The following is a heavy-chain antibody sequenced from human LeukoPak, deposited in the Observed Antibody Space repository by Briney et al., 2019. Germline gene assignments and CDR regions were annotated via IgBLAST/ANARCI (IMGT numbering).Heavy chain of an antibody. CDR2: INHSGST. Sequence: SSETLSLTCAVYGGSFSGYYWSWIRPPPGKGLEWIGEINHSGSTNYNPSLKSRVTISVDTSKNQFSLKLSSVTAADTAVYYCARESYYYDTAQNAFDIWGQGTMVTVSS. D-gene: IGHD3-22*01. V-gene: IGHV4-34*01. J-gene: IGHJ3*02. CDR3: ARESYYYDTAQNAFDI. CDR1: GGSFSGYY.